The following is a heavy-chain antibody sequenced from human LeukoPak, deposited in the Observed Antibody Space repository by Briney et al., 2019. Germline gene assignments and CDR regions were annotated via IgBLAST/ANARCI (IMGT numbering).Heavy chain of an antibody. CDR1: GFTFSSYE. CDR3: ARGGGFLDFDY. CDR2: ISSSGSTI. J-gene: IGHJ4*02. D-gene: IGHD3-16*02. Sequence: GGSLRLSCAASGFTFSSYEMNWVRQAPGMGLEWVSYISSSGSTIYYADSVKGRFTISRDNAKNSLYLQMNSLRAEDTAVYYCARGGGFLDFDYWGQGTLVTVSS. V-gene: IGHV3-48*03.